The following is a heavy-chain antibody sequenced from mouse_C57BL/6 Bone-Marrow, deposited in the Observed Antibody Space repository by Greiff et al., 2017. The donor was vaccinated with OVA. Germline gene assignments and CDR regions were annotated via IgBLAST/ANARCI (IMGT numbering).Heavy chain of an antibody. CDR1: GYSFTGYY. J-gene: IGHJ2*01. D-gene: IGHD1-2*01. V-gene: IGHV1-42*01. CDR2: INPSTGGT. Sequence: EVKLQESGPELVKPGASVKISCKASGYSFTGYYMNWVKQSPEKSLEWIGEINPSTGGTTYNQKFKAKATLTVDKSSSTAYMQLKSLTSEDSAVYYCARLGYGFYFDYWGQGTTLTVSS. CDR3: ARLGYGFYFDY.